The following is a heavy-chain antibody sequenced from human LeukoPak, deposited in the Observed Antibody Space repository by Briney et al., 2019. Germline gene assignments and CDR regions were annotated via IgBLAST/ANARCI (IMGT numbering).Heavy chain of an antibody. Sequence: GGSLRLSCAASGFTVSNNYMSWVRQAPGEGLEWVSVIYSGGSTYYADSVKGRFTISRDNSKNTVDLQMNSLRAEDTAVYFCARGLYGSGTGDYWGLGTLVTVSS. CDR2: IYSGGST. CDR1: GFTVSNNY. J-gene: IGHJ4*02. D-gene: IGHD3-10*01. V-gene: IGHV3-66*01. CDR3: ARGLYGSGTGDY.